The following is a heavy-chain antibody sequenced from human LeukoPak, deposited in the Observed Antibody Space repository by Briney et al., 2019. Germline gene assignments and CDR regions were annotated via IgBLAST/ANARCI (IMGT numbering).Heavy chain of an antibody. CDR3: ARGDSSGYYYHDY. Sequence: SQTLSLTCTVSGGSISSGGYYSSWIRQHPGKGLEWIGYTYYSGSTYYNPSLKSRVTISVDTSKNQFSLKLSSVTAADTAVYYCARGDSSGYYYHDYWGQGTLVTVSS. CDR1: GGSISSGGYY. V-gene: IGHV4-31*03. D-gene: IGHD3-22*01. CDR2: TYYSGST. J-gene: IGHJ4*02.